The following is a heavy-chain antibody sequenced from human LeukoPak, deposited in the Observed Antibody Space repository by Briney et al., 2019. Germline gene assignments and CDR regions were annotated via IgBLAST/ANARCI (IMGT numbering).Heavy chain of an antibody. Sequence: QTGGSLRLSCAASGFTFSSYAMSWVRQAPGKGLEWVSAISGSGGSTYYADSVKGRFTISRDNSKNTLYLQMNSLRAEDTAVYYCATKPTYCSSTSCYYYYGMDVWGQGTTVTVSS. V-gene: IGHV3-23*01. D-gene: IGHD2-2*01. CDR2: ISGSGGST. CDR1: GFTFSSYA. CDR3: ATKPTYCSSTSCYYYYGMDV. J-gene: IGHJ6*02.